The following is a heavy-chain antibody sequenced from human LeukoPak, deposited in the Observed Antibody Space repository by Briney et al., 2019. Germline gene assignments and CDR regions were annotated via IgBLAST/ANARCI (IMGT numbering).Heavy chain of an antibody. Sequence: SETLSLTCTVSGGSISSYYWSWIRQPPGKGLEWIGYIYYSGSTNYNPSLKSRVTISVDTSKNQFSLKLSSVTAADTAVYYCARERSGSWNAFDIWGQGTMVTVSS. CDR3: ARERSGSWNAFDI. CDR1: GGSISSYY. V-gene: IGHV4-59*01. J-gene: IGHJ3*02. CDR2: IYYSGST. D-gene: IGHD6-13*01.